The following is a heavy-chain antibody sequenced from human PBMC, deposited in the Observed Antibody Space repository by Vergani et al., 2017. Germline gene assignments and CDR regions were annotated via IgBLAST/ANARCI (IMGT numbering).Heavy chain of an antibody. Sequence: QVQLQQWGAGLLKPSQTLSLTCTVSGGSISSGGYYWSWIRQHPGKCLEWIGYIYYSGSTYYNPSLKSRVTISVDTSKNQFSPKLSSVTAADTAVYYCARDRAMKAMVMGRYYYGMDVWGQGTTVTVSS. CDR2: IYYSGST. CDR3: ARDRAMKAMVMGRYYYGMDV. V-gene: IGHV4-31*03. CDR1: GGSISSGGYY. J-gene: IGHJ6*02. D-gene: IGHD5-18*01.